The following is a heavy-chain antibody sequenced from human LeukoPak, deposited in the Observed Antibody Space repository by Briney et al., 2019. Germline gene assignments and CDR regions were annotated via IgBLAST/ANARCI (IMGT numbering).Heavy chain of an antibody. CDR2: IYHSGST. Sequence: SQTLSLTCTVSGGSISSGGYYWSWIRQPPGKGLEWIGYIYHSGSTYYNPSLKSRVTISVDRSKNQFSLKLSSVTAADTAVYYCARQIGVVIIFDAFDIWGQGTMVTVSS. D-gene: IGHD3-3*01. J-gene: IGHJ3*02. CDR1: GGSISSGGYY. V-gene: IGHV4-30-2*01. CDR3: ARQIGVVIIFDAFDI.